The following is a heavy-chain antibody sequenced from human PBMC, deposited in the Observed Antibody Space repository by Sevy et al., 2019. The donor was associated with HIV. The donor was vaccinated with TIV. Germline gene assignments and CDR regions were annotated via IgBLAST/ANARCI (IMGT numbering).Heavy chain of an antibody. CDR2: IWYDGSNK. J-gene: IGHJ4*02. D-gene: IGHD3-22*01. Sequence: GGFLRLSCAASGFTFSKYGMHWVRQAPGKGLEWMALIWYDGSNKYYADSVKGRFTISRDNSKNMLYLQMNSLRAEDTAVYDSVRGAHYYDSSGANCDYWGQGTLVTVSS. CDR1: GFTFSKYG. V-gene: IGHV3-33*01. CDR3: VRGAHYYDSSGANCDY.